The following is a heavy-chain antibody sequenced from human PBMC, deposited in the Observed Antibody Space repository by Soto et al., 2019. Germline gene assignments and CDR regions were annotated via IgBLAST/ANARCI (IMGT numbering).Heavy chain of an antibody. V-gene: IGHV1-46*01. J-gene: IGHJ5*02. CDR1: GYTFTSYY. Sequence: QVQLVQSGAEVKKPGASVKVSCKASGYTFTSYYMHWVRQAPGQGLEWMGIINPSGGSTSYAQKFQGRVTMTRDTSTSTGYMELSSLRSEDTAVYYCARDAVRGALTRWFDPWGQGTLVTVSS. CDR3: ARDAVRGALTRWFDP. CDR2: INPSGGST. D-gene: IGHD3-10*01.